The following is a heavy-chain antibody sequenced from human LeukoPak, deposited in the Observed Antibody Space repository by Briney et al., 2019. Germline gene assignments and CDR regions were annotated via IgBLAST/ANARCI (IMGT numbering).Heavy chain of an antibody. CDR1: GGSISRYY. Sequence: PSETLTLSCTVSGGSISRYYWSWIRQPAGKGLEWIGRIYTSGSTNYNPSLKSRVTMSVDTSKSQFSLKLSSVTAADTAVYYCARESRYISSWYTDYWGQGTLVIVSS. D-gene: IGHD6-13*01. CDR3: ARESRYISSWYTDY. V-gene: IGHV4-4*07. CDR2: IYTSGST. J-gene: IGHJ4*02.